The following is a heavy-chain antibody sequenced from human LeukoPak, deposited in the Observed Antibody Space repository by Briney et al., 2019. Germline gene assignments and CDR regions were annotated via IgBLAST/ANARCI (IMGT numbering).Heavy chain of an antibody. Sequence: GASVKVSCKASGYTFTGYYMHWVRQAPGQGLEWMGWINPNSGGTNYAQKFQGRVTMTRDTSISTAYMELSRLRSDDTAVYYCARGPGTGYCSGGSCYSAWFDPWGQGTLVTVSS. D-gene: IGHD2-15*01. CDR3: ARGPGTGYCSGGSCYSAWFDP. CDR1: GYTFTGYY. CDR2: INPNSGGT. V-gene: IGHV1-2*02. J-gene: IGHJ5*02.